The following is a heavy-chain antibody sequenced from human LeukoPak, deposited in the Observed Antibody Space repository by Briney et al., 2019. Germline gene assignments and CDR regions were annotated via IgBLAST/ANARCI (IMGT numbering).Heavy chain of an antibody. V-gene: IGHV5-51*01. D-gene: IGHD2-8*01. J-gene: IGHJ5*02. CDR3: ARGAADCANGICYSYNWFDP. Sequence: GESLKISCKGSGHSFTNSWIGWVRQKSGKGLEWMGIIYPDDSDTRYSPSFQGQVTISVDKSISTAYLQWSSLRASDTAMYYCARGAADCANGICYSYNWFDPWGQGTLVTVSS. CDR2: IYPDDSDT. CDR1: GHSFTNSW.